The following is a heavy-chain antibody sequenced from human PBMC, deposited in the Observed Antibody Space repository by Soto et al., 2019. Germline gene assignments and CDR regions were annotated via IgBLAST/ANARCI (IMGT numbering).Heavy chain of an antibody. V-gene: IGHV4-34*01. CDR3: ARADGGDSGSWDAFDI. CDR2: INHSGST. Sequence: TLSLTCAVYGGSFSGYYWSWIRQPPGKGLEWIGEINHSGSTNYNPSLKSRVTISVDTSKNQFSLKLSSVTAADTAVYYCARADGGDSGSWDAFDIWGQGTMVTVSS. D-gene: IGHD1-26*01. CDR1: GGSFSGYY. J-gene: IGHJ3*02.